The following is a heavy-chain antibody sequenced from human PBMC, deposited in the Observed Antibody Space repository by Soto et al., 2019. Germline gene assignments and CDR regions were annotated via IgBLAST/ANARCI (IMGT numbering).Heavy chain of an antibody. CDR1: GFTFSTYS. CDR2: ISSSSSTI. J-gene: IGHJ3*02. D-gene: IGHD6-13*01. Sequence: EVQLVESGGGLVQPGGSLRLSCVASGFTFSTYSMNWVRQAPGKGLEWVSYISSSSSTIYYADSVKGRFTISRDNAKTSQYLQMNSLRAEDTAVYYCARAYSSSSGKDAFDIWGQGTMVTVSS. V-gene: IGHV3-48*01. CDR3: ARAYSSSSGKDAFDI.